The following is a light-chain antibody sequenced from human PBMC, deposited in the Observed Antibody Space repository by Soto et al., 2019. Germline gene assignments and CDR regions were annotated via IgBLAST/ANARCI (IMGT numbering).Light chain of an antibody. CDR3: QSCDSSNHVV. Sequence: NFMLTQPHSVSESPGQTVTISCTRSSGSIASNYVQWYQQRPGSAPTTVIYEDNQRPSGVPDRFSGSIDSSSNSASLTISGLKSEDEADYYCQSCDSSNHVVFGGGTKLTVL. CDR1: SGSIASNY. CDR2: EDN. J-gene: IGLJ2*01. V-gene: IGLV6-57*04.